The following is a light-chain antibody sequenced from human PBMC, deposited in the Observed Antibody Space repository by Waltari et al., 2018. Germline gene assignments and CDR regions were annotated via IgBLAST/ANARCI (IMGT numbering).Light chain of an antibody. J-gene: IGLJ2*01. CDR2: DDS. V-gene: IGLV3-21*02. CDR3: QVWDSNSDHVV. Sequence: SYVLTQPPSAAVAPGQTARLTGDGNNLERKRVHWFQQKPGPAPVFVVYDDSDRPSGVPERFSGYNSGNTATLTISRVEVGDEADYHCQVWDSNSDHVVFGGGTRLTVL. CDR1: NLERKR.